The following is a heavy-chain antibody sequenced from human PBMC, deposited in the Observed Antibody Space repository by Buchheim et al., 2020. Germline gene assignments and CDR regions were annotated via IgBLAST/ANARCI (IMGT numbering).Heavy chain of an antibody. CDR2: VSASGDS. V-gene: IGHV4-59*12. J-gene: IGHJ6*02. Sequence: QVQLQESGPGLVKPSETLSLTCNVSGGSITGSYWSWIRQPPGKGLEWIGYVSASGDSIYNPSLESRVTMSVETSKNQVSLKLRSATAADTAIYYCARDCGGDCYGHYYGLDVWGQGT. CDR3: ARDCGGDCYGHYYGLDV. CDR1: GGSITGSY. D-gene: IGHD2-21*02.